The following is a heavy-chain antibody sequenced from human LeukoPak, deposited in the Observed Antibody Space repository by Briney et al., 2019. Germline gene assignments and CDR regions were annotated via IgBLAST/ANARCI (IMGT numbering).Heavy chain of an antibody. CDR2: IYHSGST. CDR1: GYSISSGYY. Sequence: SETLSLTCTVSGYSISSGYYWGWIRQPPGKGLEWIGSIYHSGSTYYNPSLKSRVTISVDTSKNQFSLKLSSVTAADTAVYYCARTGGYYDSSGYYYYYYMDVWGKGTTVTVSS. D-gene: IGHD3-22*01. V-gene: IGHV4-38-2*02. J-gene: IGHJ6*03. CDR3: ARTGGYYDSSGYYYYYYMDV.